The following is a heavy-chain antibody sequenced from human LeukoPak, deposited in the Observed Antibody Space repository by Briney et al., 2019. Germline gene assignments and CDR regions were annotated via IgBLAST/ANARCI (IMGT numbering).Heavy chain of an antibody. J-gene: IGHJ4*02. CDR2: ISSSSSTI. V-gene: IGHV3-48*01. CDR1: GFIFSSYS. CDR3: AKDRSIVGATTLGY. D-gene: IGHD1-26*01. Sequence: PGGSLRLSCAASGFIFSSYSMNWVRQAPGKGLEWVSYISSSSSTIYYADSVKGRFTISRDNSKNTLYLQMNSLRAEDTAVYYCAKDRSIVGATTLGYWGQGTLVTVSS.